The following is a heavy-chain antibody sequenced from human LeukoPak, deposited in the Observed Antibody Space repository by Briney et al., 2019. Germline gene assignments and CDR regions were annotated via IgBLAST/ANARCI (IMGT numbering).Heavy chain of an antibody. D-gene: IGHD3-16*01. CDR3: ARGARWGTTPRPPPGHYYGMDI. CDR2: INPSGGST. J-gene: IGHJ6*02. Sequence: ASVKVSCKASGYTFTSYYMHWVRQAPGQGLEWMGIINPSGGSTSYAQKFQGRVTMTRDTSTSTVYMELSSLRSEDTAVYYCARGARWGTTPRPPPGHYYGMDIWVQGTTVTVSS. CDR1: GYTFTSYY. V-gene: IGHV1-46*01.